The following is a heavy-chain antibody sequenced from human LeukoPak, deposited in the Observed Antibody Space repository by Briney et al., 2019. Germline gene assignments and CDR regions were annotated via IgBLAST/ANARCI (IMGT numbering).Heavy chain of an antibody. D-gene: IGHD6-19*01. CDR3: AKSRSAVAVAGSNY. Sequence: GGSLRLSCAASGFTFRSYALSWVRQAPGKGLEWVSGISGSGDSTYYADSVKGRFTISRDSSRDTLYLQMNSLRAEDTAVYYCAKSRSAVAVAGSNYWGQGTLVTVSS. CDR2: ISGSGDST. CDR1: GFTFRSYA. V-gene: IGHV3-23*01. J-gene: IGHJ4*02.